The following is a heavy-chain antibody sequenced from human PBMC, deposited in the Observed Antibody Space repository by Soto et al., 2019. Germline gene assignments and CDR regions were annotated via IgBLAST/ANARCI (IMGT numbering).Heavy chain of an antibody. D-gene: IGHD1-1*01. J-gene: IGHJ4*02. CDR3: ARQRWLQLYDY. V-gene: IGHV3-30-3*01. CDR2: ISYDGSNK. Sequence: LRLSCAASGFTFSSYAMHWVRQAPGKGLEWVAVISYDGSNKYYADSVKGRFTISRDNSKNTLYLQMNSLRAEGTAVYYCARQRWLQLYDYWGQGTLVTVSS. CDR1: GFTFSSYA.